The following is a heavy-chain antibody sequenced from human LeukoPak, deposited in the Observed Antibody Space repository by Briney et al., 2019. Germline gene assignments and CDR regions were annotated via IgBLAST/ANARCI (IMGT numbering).Heavy chain of an antibody. V-gene: IGHV1-69*04. D-gene: IGHD6-13*01. CDR3: ARDTAAAGTGRAFDI. J-gene: IGHJ3*02. CDR2: IIPILGIA. Sequence: SVKVSCKASGGTFSSYTISWVRQAPGQGLEWMGRIIPILGIANYAQKFQGRVTITADKSTSTAYMELSSLRSEDTAVYYCARDTAAAGTGRAFDIWGQGTMVTVSS. CDR1: GGTFSSYT.